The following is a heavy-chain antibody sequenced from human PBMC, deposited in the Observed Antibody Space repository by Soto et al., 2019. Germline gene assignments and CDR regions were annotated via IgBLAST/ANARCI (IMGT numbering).Heavy chain of an antibody. CDR1: VFTFSDYG. D-gene: IGHD1-26*01. Sequence: GGSLRLSCAASVFTFSDYGMSWVRQAPGKGLEWVSAISGSGSTFYADSVKGRFTISRDNSKNTLFLQMNSLRAQDTAVYYCAKDYLRWAQPWGQGTLVTVSS. CDR2: ISGSGST. CDR3: AKDYLRWAQP. V-gene: IGHV3-23*01. J-gene: IGHJ5*02.